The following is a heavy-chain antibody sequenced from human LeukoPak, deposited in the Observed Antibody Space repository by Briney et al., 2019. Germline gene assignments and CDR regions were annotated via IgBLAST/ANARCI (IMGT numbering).Heavy chain of an antibody. D-gene: IGHD6-19*01. CDR1: GFTFSSYE. CDR2: ISSSGSTI. CDR3: AKDEVAGPYN. V-gene: IGHV3-48*03. Sequence: PGGSLRLSCAASGFTFSSYEMNWVRQAPGKGLEWVSYISSSGSTIYYADSVKGRFTISRDNSKNTLYLQMNSLRAEDTAVYYCAKDEVAGPYNWGQGTLVTVSS. J-gene: IGHJ4*02.